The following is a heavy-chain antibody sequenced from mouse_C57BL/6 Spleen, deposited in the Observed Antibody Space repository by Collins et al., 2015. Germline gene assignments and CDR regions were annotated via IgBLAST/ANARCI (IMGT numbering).Heavy chain of an antibody. V-gene: IGHV1-82*01. CDR1: GYAFSSSW. D-gene: IGHD4-1*01. CDR2: IYPGDGDT. J-gene: IGHJ2*01. CDR3: ARGWDLYYFDY. Sequence: QVQLQQSGAELVKPGASVKISCKASGYAFSSSWMNWVKQRPGKGLEWIGRIYPGDGDTNYNGKFKGKATLTADKSSSTAYMQLSSLTSEDSAVYFCARGWDLYYFDYWGQGTTLTVSS.